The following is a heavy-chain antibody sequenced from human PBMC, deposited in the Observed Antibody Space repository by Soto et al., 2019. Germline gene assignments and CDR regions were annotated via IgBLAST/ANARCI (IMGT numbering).Heavy chain of an antibody. Sequence: SETPSLTCTVSGGSISSYYWSWIRQPPGKGLEWIGYIYYSGSTNYNPSLKSRVTISVDTSKNQFSLKLSSVTAADTAVYYCAKSGYCSGAGCADYYYGMDVWGQGTTVTVS. CDR3: AKSGYCSGAGCADYYYGMDV. V-gene: IGHV4-59*01. CDR2: IYYSGST. CDR1: GGSISSYY. D-gene: IGHD2-15*01. J-gene: IGHJ6*02.